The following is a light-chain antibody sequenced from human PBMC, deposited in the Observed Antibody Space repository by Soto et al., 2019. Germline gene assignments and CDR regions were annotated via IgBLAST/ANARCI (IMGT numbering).Light chain of an antibody. Sequence: DIQMTQSPSTLSASVGDRVTITCRASQSISSWLAWYQQKPGKAPKLLIYDASSLESGVPSRFSGSGSGTEFTLTIRSLQPDDFATYYCQQYNSYSTWTFGQGTKVDIK. CDR2: DAS. CDR1: QSISSW. J-gene: IGKJ1*01. CDR3: QQYNSYSTWT. V-gene: IGKV1-5*01.